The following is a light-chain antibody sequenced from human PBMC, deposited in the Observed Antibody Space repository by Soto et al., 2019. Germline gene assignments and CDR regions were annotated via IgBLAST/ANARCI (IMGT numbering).Light chain of an antibody. CDR1: SSDVGPYNL. CDR2: EVV. V-gene: IGLV2-23*02. Sequence: QSVLTQPASVSGSPGQSITISCTGSSSDVGPYNLVSWYQHHPGKAPKLMTSEVVKRPSGVSNRFSGSKSGNTASLTISGLQAEDEADYYCCSYAGSSMFVFGGGTKLTVL. J-gene: IGLJ2*01. CDR3: CSYAGSSMFV.